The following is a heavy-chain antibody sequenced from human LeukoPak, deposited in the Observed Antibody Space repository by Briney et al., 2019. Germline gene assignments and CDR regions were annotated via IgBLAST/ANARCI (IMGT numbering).Heavy chain of an antibody. CDR2: VKQDGTEQ. CDR3: ARGPLYQVPYYEHYHGLDV. D-gene: IGHD3-16*01. Sequence: GGSLRLSCATSGFTFSSYWMSWVRQAPGKGLEWVANVKQDGTEQYYVDSVKGRFAISRDNAKKSVFLQMSSLRAEDTAVYYCARGPLYQVPYYEHYHGLDVWGQGTTVTVFS. CDR1: GFTFSSYW. J-gene: IGHJ6*02. V-gene: IGHV3-7*03.